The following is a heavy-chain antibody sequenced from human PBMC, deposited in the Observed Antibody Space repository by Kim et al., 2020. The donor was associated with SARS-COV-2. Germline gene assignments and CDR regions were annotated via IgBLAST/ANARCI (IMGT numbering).Heavy chain of an antibody. J-gene: IGHJ4*02. CDR1: GFTFSSFW. V-gene: IGHV3-74*01. CDR3: TRAIIGTNAFDS. D-gene: IGHD1-7*01. Sequence: GGSLRLSCEASGFTFSSFWMDWVRQAPGKGLLWVSRINTDGSDTSYADSVKGRFTISRDNAKNTLYLQMNNLRADDTAVYYCTRAIIGTNAFDSWGQGILVTVSS. CDR2: INTDGSDT.